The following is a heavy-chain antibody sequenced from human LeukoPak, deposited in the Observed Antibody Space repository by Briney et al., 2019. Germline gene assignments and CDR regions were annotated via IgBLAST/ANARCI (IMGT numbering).Heavy chain of an antibody. CDR3: AKSTSTHITVAGGFDC. CDR1: RFTFSNYG. D-gene: IGHD6-19*01. V-gene: IGHV3-30*18. CDR2: ISYDGSNK. J-gene: IGHJ4*02. Sequence: PGGSLRLSCAASRFTFSNYGMHWVRQAPGKGLEWVTVISYDGSNKYYSDSVKGRFTISRDNSKNTLYLQMNSLRGEDTAVYFCAKSTSTHITVAGGFDCWGQGTLVTVSS.